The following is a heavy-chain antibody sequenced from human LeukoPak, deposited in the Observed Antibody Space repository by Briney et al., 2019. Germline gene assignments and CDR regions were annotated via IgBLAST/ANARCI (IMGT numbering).Heavy chain of an antibody. J-gene: IGHJ3*02. D-gene: IGHD5-24*01. CDR2: IYYSGST. V-gene: IGHV4-61*01. CDR3: ARDRDDAFDI. CDR1: GGSVSSGSYY. Sequence: SETLSLTCTVSGGSVSSGSYYWSWIRQPPGKGLEWIGYIYYSGSTNYNPSLKSRVTISVDTSKNQFSLKLSSVTAADTAVYYCARDRDDAFDIWDQGTMVTVSS.